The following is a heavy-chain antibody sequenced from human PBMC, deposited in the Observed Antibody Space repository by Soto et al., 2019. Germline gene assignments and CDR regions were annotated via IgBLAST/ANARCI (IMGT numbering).Heavy chain of an antibody. CDR2: IYYSGNT. V-gene: IGHV4-39*07. CDR3: ARGRRYYYGSGSYYYFDY. J-gene: IGHJ4*02. D-gene: IGHD3-10*01. CDR1: GGSISSSSYY. Sequence: PSETLSLTCTVSGGSISSSSYYWGWIRQPPGKGLEWIGSIYYSGNTYYNPSLKSRVTISVDTAKNQFSLKLSSVTAADTAVYYCARGRRYYYGSGSYYYFDYWGQGTLVTVSS.